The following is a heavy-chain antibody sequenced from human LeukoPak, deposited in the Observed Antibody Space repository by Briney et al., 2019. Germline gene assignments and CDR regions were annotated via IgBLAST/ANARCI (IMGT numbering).Heavy chain of an antibody. D-gene: IGHD3-22*01. CDR2: VNHSGSA. J-gene: IGHJ4*02. Sequence: SETLSLTCAVYGGSFRDYYWSWIRQPPGKGLEWIGEVNHSGSANYNPSLKSRITISVDTSKNQFSLKLSSVTAADTAVYYCARAYDSSGRDFDYWGQGTLVTVSS. CDR3: ARAYDSSGRDFDY. V-gene: IGHV4-34*10. CDR1: GGSFRDYY.